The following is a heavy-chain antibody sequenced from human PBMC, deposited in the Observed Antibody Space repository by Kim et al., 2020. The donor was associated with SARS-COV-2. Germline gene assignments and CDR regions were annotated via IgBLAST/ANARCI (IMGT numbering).Heavy chain of an antibody. CDR1: GFTFSDYY. Sequence: GGSLRLSCAASGFTFSDYYMSWIRQAPGKGLEWVSYISSSSSYTNYADSVKGRFTISRDNAKNSLYLQMNSLRAEDTAVYYCARDCPANTMTYYYNGMDVWGQGTTVTVSS. J-gene: IGHJ6*02. CDR2: ISSSSSYT. D-gene: IGHD6-25*01. CDR3: ARDCPANTMTYYYNGMDV. V-gene: IGHV3-11*06.